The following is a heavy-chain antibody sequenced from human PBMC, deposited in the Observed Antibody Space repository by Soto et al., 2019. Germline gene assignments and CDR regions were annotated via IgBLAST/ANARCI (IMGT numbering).Heavy chain of an antibody. CDR1: GFTFSSYP. CDR2: ISFDGSKK. Sequence: QMQLVESGGGVVQPGRSLRLSCAASGFTFSSYPMHWVRQAPGKGLEWVAVISFDGSKKYYADSVKGRFFIYKDNSKNRYAHQMKSRRGVASDVDDCARLSGPLVAVVDLKPVDGREPVSDADVGGQGNAVTVSS. V-gene: IGHV3-30-3*01. CDR3: ARLSGPLVAVVDLKPVDGREPVSDADV. D-gene: IGHD6-19*01. J-gene: IGHJ6*02.